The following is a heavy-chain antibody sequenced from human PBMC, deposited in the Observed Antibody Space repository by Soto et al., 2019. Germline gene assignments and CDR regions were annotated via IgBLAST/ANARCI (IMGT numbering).Heavy chain of an antibody. CDR3: AKEDNFASFFFDY. V-gene: IGHV3-30*18. CDR2: ISRDGSSK. CDR1: GFSFNNFG. Sequence: GGSLRLSCAASGFSFNNFGVHWVRQAPGKGLEWVAIISRDGSSKFYADSVKGRFTISRDNSKNMLYLEMNSLRVEDTAVYYCAKEDNFASFFFDYWGQGTLVTVSS. J-gene: IGHJ4*02. D-gene: IGHD1-1*01.